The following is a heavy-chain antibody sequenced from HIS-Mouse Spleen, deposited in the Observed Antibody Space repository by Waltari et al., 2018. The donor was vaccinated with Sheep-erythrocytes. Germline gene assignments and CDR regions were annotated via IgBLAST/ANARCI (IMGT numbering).Heavy chain of an antibody. J-gene: IGHJ3*02. CDR2: IYYSGST. V-gene: IGHV4-39*01. D-gene: IGHD3-3*01. Sequence: QLQLQESGPGLVKPSETLPLTCTVSGGSISSSSYYWGWVRQPPGKGLEWIGSIYYSGSTYYNPSLKSRVTISVDTSKNQFSLKLSSVTAADTAVYYCARRNTYYDFWSGYYHDAFDIWGQGTMVTVSS. CDR1: GGSISSSSYY. CDR3: ARRNTYYDFWSGYYHDAFDI.